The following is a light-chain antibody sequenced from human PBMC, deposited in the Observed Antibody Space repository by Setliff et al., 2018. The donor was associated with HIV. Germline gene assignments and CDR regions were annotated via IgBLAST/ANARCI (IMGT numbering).Light chain of an antibody. CDR2: DVS. CDR1: SSDVGGYDF. J-gene: IGLJ1*01. V-gene: IGLV2-14*03. Sequence: QSVLTQPASVSGSPGQSITISCIGTSSDVGGYDFVSWYQQRPGKAPKLIIFDVSERPSGVSHRFSGSKSGNTASLTISGLQTEDEADYFCASYGSPATYVFGIGTKVTVL. CDR3: ASYGSPATYV.